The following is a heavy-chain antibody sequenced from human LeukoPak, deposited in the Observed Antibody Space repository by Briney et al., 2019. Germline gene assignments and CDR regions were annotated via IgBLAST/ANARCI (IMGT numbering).Heavy chain of an antibody. CDR2: ISGSGGST. CDR1: GFTFSSYA. Sequence: GGSLRLSCAASGFTFSSYAMSWVRQAPGKGLEWVSAISGSGGSTYYADSVKGRFTISRDNSKNTLYLQMNSLRAEDTAVYYCAKGNILTGPRRYYYYYMDVWGKGTTVTVSS. CDR3: AKGNILTGPRRYYYYYMDV. D-gene: IGHD3-9*01. V-gene: IGHV3-23*01. J-gene: IGHJ6*03.